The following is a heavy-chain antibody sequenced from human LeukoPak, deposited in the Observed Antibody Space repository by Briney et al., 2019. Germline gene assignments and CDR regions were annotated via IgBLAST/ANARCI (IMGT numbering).Heavy chain of an antibody. CDR1: GFTFSSYA. D-gene: IGHD3-16*02. V-gene: IGHV3-30-3*01. Sequence: PGRSLRHSCAASGFTFSSYAMHWVRQAPGKGLEWVAVISYDGSNKYYANSVKGRFTISRDNSKNTLYLQMNSLRAEDTAVYYCARDRSIVGAFDIWGQGTMVTVSS. CDR3: ARDRSIVGAFDI. J-gene: IGHJ3*02. CDR2: ISYDGSNK.